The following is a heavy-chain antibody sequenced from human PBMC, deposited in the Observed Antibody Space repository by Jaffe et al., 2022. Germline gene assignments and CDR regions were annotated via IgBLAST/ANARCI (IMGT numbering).Heavy chain of an antibody. CDR1: GFTFSSYS. J-gene: IGHJ2*01. V-gene: IGHV3-21*01. Sequence: EVQLVESGGGLVKPGGSLRLSCAASGFTFSSYSMNWVRQAPGKGLEWVSSISSSSSYIYYADSVKGRFTISRDNAKNSLYLQMNSLRAEDTAVYYCARDHLVYSDGDYVLVERYFDLWGRGTLVTVSS. D-gene: IGHD4-17*01. CDR3: ARDHLVYSDGDYVLVERYFDL. CDR2: ISSSSSYI.